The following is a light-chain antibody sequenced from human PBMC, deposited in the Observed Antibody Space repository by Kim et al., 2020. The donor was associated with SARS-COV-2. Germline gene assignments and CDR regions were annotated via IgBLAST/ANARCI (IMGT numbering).Light chain of an antibody. Sequence: QSVLTQPPSVSGTPGQRVTISCSGSSSNIGSNLVHWYQQLPGTAPKLLIRNNGQRPSGFPERLSASKSGTSASLAINALQSDDEADYYCAVWDDSLHGPVFGGGTQLTVL. V-gene: IGLV1-44*01. CDR2: NNG. CDR1: SSNIGSNL. CDR3: AVWDDSLHGPV. J-gene: IGLJ2*01.